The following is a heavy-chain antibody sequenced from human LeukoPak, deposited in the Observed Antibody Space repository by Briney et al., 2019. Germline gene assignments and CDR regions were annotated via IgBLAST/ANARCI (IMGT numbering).Heavy chain of an antibody. CDR3: AKEIITGDDYGDFSNYGMDV. V-gene: IGHV3-30*18. CDR1: VFTFSSYG. D-gene: IGHD4-17*01. CDR2: ISYEGSNK. Sequence: GGSLRLSCAASVFTFSSYGMHWVRQAPGKGLEWEAVISYEGSNKKYTDSVKGRFTISRDNSKNTLYLQMNSLRAEDTAVYYCAKEIITGDDYGDFSNYGMDVWAQGTTVTVSS. J-gene: IGHJ6*02.